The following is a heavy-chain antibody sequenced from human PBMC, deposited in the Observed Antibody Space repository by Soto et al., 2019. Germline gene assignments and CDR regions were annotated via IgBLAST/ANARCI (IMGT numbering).Heavy chain of an antibody. V-gene: IGHV1-3*04. CDR1: GCTFNSYS. CDR2: INTANCNT. Sequence: ASAKVSCKTSGCTFNSYSIHWVRQAPGQWPEWMGWINTANCNTKYFQKFLGKVTITRDRSATTASMELNSLRSEDTAVYYCARQFGDTMIRSRDGMDVWGQGTTVTVSS. J-gene: IGHJ6*02. D-gene: IGHD3-10*01. CDR3: ARQFGDTMIRSRDGMDV.